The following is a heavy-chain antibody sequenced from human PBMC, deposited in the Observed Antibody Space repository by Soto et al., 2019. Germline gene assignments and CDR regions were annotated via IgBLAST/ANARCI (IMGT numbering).Heavy chain of an antibody. V-gene: IGHV4-34*01. D-gene: IGHD6-19*01. J-gene: IGHJ5*02. Sequence: KTSETLSLTCAVSGVSFSGYYWSWIRQPPGKGLEWIGELDHSGSPNYNPSLNSRVTMSIDTSKSQFSLKLNSVTAADTAVYFCERDSRSGWYWFDPWGQRTLVTVAX. CDR1: GVSFSGYY. CDR3: ERDSRSGWYWFDP. CDR2: LDHSGSP.